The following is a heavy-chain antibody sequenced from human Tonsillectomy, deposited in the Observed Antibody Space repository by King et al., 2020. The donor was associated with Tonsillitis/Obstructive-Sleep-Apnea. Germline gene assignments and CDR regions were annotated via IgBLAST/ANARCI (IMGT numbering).Heavy chain of an antibody. D-gene: IGHD5-12*01. Sequence: QLVQSGAEVKKPGESLKISCKGSGYNFKNYWIGWVRQMPGKGLEWMGIIYPGDSDTRYSPSFQGQVTISADKSISTAYLQWSSLKASDTAMYYCTRQAGIVATIYAFDIWGQGTMVTVSS. CDR1: GYNFKNYW. V-gene: IGHV5-51*01. CDR2: IYPGDSDT. J-gene: IGHJ3*02. CDR3: TRQAGIVATIYAFDI.